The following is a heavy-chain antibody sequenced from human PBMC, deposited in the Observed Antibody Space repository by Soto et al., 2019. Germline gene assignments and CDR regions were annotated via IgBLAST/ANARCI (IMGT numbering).Heavy chain of an antibody. V-gene: IGHV3-33*08. D-gene: IGHD3-9*01. J-gene: IGHJ4*02. CDR1: GFSFSKYG. CDR3: ARDLTDFAKYYFDY. Sequence: QVLLVESGGGVVRPGRSLRLSCGASGFSFSKYGMHWVRQAPGEGLEWLSLISYDGSEKWYAESVKGRFTISRDNSKNTLFLQMSSLGDEDTATYYCARDLTDFAKYYFDYWGQGTLVSVSS. CDR2: ISYDGSEK.